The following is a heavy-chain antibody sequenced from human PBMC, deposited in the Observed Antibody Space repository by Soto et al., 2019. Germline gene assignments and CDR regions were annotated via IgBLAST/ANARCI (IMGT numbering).Heavy chain of an antibody. CDR3: ARSNTPDAFDI. J-gene: IGHJ3*02. CDR1: GGSISSYY. V-gene: IGHV4-59*01. CDR2: ISYIGST. Sequence: PSETLSLTCTVSGGSISSYYWSWIRQPPGKGLEWIGYISYIGSTNYNPSLKSRVTISADTSKNHFSLNLRSVTAADTAVYYCARSNTPDAFDIWDRGTMVTVS. D-gene: IGHD1-26*01.